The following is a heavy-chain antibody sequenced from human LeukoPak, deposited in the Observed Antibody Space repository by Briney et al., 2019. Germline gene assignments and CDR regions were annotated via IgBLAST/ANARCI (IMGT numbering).Heavy chain of an antibody. D-gene: IGHD3-3*01. V-gene: IGHV4-59*01. Sequence: SETLSLTCIVSGDSFRSYYWSWIRQPPGKGLEWIGYIYYSGSTNYNPSLKSRVTISVDTSKNQFSLKLNSVTAADTAVYYCARGRNLEWFDYWGQGTLVTVSS. CDR2: IYYSGST. CDR1: GDSFRSYY. J-gene: IGHJ5*01. CDR3: ARGRNLEWFDY.